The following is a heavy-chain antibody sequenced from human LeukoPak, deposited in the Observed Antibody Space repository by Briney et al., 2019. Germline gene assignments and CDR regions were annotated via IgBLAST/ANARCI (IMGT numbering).Heavy chain of an antibody. J-gene: IGHJ6*03. CDR1: GFTFSSHN. Sequence: PGGSLRLSCAASGFTFSSHNMNWVRQAPGKGLEWVSYISSGSSIIKYADSVEGRFTISRDNTKNSLYLQMDSLGAEDTAVYYCARDRGAVGGLLSHHFYYMDVWGKGTTVTVSS. CDR3: ARDRGAVGGLLSHHFYYMDV. CDR2: ISSGSSII. V-gene: IGHV3-48*01. D-gene: IGHD6-19*01.